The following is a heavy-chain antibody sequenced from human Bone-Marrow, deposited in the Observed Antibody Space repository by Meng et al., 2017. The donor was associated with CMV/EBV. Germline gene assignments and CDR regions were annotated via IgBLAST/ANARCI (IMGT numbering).Heavy chain of an antibody. Sequence: ASGFTFGSYAMSWVRQAPGKGLEWVSAISGSGGSTYYADSVKGRFTISRDNSKNTLYLQMNSLRAEDTAVYYCAKDARYNGSYYMDYWGQGTLVTVSS. D-gene: IGHD1-26*01. CDR1: GFTFGSYA. CDR3: AKDARYNGSYYMDY. CDR2: ISGSGGST. V-gene: IGHV3-23*01. J-gene: IGHJ4*02.